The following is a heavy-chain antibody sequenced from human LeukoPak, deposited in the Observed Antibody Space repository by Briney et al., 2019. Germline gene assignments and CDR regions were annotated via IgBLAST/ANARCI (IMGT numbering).Heavy chain of an antibody. D-gene: IGHD6-19*01. CDR1: GYTFTSYG. CDR2: ISTYNGNT. Sequence: ASVKVSCKASGYTFTSYGISWVRQAPGQGLEWMGWISTYNGNTNYAQKLQGRVTMTTDTSTSTAYMELRGLRSDDTAVYYCARVPPRSGLSAFDIWGQGTMVTVSS. CDR3: ARVPPRSGLSAFDI. V-gene: IGHV1-18*01. J-gene: IGHJ3*02.